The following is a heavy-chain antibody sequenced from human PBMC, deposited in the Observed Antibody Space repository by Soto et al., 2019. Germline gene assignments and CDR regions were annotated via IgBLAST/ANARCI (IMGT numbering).Heavy chain of an antibody. V-gene: IGHV3-11*05. Sequence: GGSLRLSCAASGFTFSDYYMSWIRQAPGKGLEWISYISGSSIYTNYADSVKGRFTISRDNAKNSLYLQMNSLRAEDTAVYYCARDLGEAAPGLDFDYWGQGTLVTVSS. CDR3: ARDLGEAAPGLDFDY. CDR1: GFTFSDYY. D-gene: IGHD6-13*01. J-gene: IGHJ4*02. CDR2: ISGSSIYT.